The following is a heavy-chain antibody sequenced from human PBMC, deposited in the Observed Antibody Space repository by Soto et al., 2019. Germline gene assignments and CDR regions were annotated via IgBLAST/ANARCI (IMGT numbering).Heavy chain of an antibody. CDR3: ARRGSVCNYFDH. J-gene: IGHJ4*02. CDR1: GGSITSGEYY. D-gene: IGHD6-19*01. V-gene: IGHV4-39*01. CDR2: TFYSGTS. Sequence: SETLSLTCTVSGGSITSGEYYWVWIRQSPGRGLEWIGHTFYSGTSYYNPSRKSRVTVSVDTSKDQFSLKLSSVTAADTAVYFCARRGSVCNYFDHWGQGTLVTVSS.